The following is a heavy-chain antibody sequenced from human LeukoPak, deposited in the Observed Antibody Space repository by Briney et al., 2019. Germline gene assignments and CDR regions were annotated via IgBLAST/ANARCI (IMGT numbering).Heavy chain of an antibody. D-gene: IGHD5-12*01. CDR1: GGSIGSFY. CDR3: ARITGYSIDY. CDR2: IYYNGNT. V-gene: IGHV4-59*01. J-gene: IGHJ4*02. Sequence: PSETLSLTCTVSGGSIGSFYWSWIRQPPGKGLEWIGYIYYNGNTNYNPSLKSRVTISVDTSKNQFSLKMTSITAADTAVYYCARITGYSIDYWGQGTLVTVSS.